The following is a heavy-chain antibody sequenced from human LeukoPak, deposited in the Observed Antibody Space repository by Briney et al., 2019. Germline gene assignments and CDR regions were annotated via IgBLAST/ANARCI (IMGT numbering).Heavy chain of an antibody. CDR1: GYTFTSYG. J-gene: IGHJ6*03. V-gene: IGHV1-18*01. Sequence: ASVKVSCKASGYTFTSYGISWVRQAPGQGLEWMGWISAYNGNTNYAQKLQGRVTMTTDTSTSTAYMELRSLSSDDPAVYLCAREREVGAATFSDVSYDYFYMDVWSKGTTVTVSS. CDR3: AREREVGAATFSDVSYDYFYMDV. CDR2: ISAYNGNT. D-gene: IGHD2-15*01.